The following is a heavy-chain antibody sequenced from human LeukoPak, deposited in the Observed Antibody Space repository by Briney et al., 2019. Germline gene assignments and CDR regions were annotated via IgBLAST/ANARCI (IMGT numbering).Heavy chain of an antibody. D-gene: IGHD3-10*01. CDR1: GVTFSSYE. CDR3: ARGGFVFDI. CDR2: ITTTDTTK. Sequence: GGSLRLSCAASGVTFSSYEMNWVRQGPGKGLEWISYITTTDTTKYYTDSVKGRFTISRDNAKNSLYLRMHSLRAEDTAVYYCARGGFVFDIWGQGTVVTVSS. V-gene: IGHV3-48*03. J-gene: IGHJ3*02.